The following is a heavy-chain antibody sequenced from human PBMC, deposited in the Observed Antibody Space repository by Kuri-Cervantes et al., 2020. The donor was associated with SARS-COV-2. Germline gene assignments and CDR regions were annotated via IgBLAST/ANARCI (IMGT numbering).Heavy chain of an antibody. Sequence: ETLSLTCAASGFTVSSNYMSWVRQAPGKGLGWVSVIYSGGSTYYADSVKGRFTISRDNSKNTLYLQMNSLRAEDTAVYYCARVDRTGGNAFVDYWGQGTLVTVSS. V-gene: IGHV3-53*01. J-gene: IGHJ4*02. CDR1: GFTVSSNY. CDR3: ARVDRTGGNAFVDY. CDR2: IYSGGST. D-gene: IGHD4-23*01.